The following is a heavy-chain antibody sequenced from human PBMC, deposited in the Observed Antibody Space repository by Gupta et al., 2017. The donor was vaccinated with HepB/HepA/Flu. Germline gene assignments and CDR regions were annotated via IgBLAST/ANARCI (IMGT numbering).Heavy chain of an antibody. CDR2: IYYSGST. J-gene: IGHJ4*02. CDR3: ARTLAGDYDFWSGSPFDY. Sequence: QLQLQESGPGLVKPSETLSLTCTVSGGSISSSSYYWGWIRQPPGKGLEWIGSIYYSGSTYYNPSLKSRVTISVDTSKNQFSLKLSSVTAADTAVYYCARTLAGDYDFWSGSPFDYWGQGTLVTVSS. V-gene: IGHV4-39*01. CDR1: GGSISSSSYY. D-gene: IGHD3-3*01.